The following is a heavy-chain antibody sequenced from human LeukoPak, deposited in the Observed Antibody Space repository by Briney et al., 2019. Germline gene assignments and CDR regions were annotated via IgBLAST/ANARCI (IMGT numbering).Heavy chain of an antibody. D-gene: IGHD5-12*01. V-gene: IGHV4-38-2*02. Sequence: PSETLSLTCSVSGYSISIGYYWGWIRQPPGEGLEWIVSVYTTGSTFSNPSLKSRVTISVDTSKNQFSLKLSSVTAADTAVYYCASQPADIVATYSWGQGTLVTVSS. CDR1: GYSISIGYY. CDR2: VYTTGST. J-gene: IGHJ4*02. CDR3: ASQPADIVATYS.